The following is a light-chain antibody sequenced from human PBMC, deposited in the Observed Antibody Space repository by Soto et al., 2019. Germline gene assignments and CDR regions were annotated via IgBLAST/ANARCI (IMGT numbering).Light chain of an antibody. CDR1: QGISNY. Sequence: DIQMTQSPSSLSASVGDRVTITCRASQGISNYLAWYQQKPGKVPKLLIYAASTLQSGVPSRFSGRGSGTDFTTTISSLQPEDVAACYCQQYNRAARTFGQGTKVEVK. CDR2: AAS. CDR3: QQYNRAART. V-gene: IGKV1-27*01. J-gene: IGKJ1*01.